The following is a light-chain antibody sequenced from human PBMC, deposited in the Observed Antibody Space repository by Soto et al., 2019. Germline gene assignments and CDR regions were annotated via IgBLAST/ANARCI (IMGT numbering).Light chain of an antibody. CDR1: SSDVGNYKL. V-gene: IGLV2-23*01. CDR2: EDI. Sequence: QSVLTQPASVSGSPGQSITISCTGTSSDVGNYKLVSWYQQHPGKAPKLIICEDIDRPSGVSHRFSGSKSGNTASLTISGLQTEDEADYYCCSYAGGASVVFGGGTKLTVL. CDR3: CSYAGGASVV. J-gene: IGLJ2*01.